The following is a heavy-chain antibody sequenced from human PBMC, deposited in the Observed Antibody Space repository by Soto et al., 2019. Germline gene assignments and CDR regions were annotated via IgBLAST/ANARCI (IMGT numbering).Heavy chain of an antibody. CDR3: AKDFNPVTYERELWWFDP. J-gene: IGHJ5*02. D-gene: IGHD1-7*01. V-gene: IGHV3-30*02. CDR1: GFTFSSYG. Sequence: GGSLRLSCAASGFTFSSYGMHWVRQAPGKGLEWVAVIWYDGSNKYYADSVKGRFTISRDNSKNTLYLQMNSLRAEDTAVYYCAKDFNPVTYERELWWFDPWGQGTLVTVSS. CDR2: IWYDGSNK.